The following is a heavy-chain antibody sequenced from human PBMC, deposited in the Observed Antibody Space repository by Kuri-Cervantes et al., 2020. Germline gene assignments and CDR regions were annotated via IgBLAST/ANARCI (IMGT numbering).Heavy chain of an antibody. CDR2: IYHSGST. D-gene: IGHD1-26*01. J-gene: IGHJ3*02. CDR1: GYSISSGYY. V-gene: IGHV4-38-2*01. Sequence: SETLSLTCAVSGYSISSGYYWGWIRQPPGKGLEWIGSIYHSGSTYYNPSLKSRVTMSLDKSKNQLSLRLTSVTAADTAVYYCAREPQGRTAFDIWGQGTMVTVSS. CDR3: AREPQGRTAFDI.